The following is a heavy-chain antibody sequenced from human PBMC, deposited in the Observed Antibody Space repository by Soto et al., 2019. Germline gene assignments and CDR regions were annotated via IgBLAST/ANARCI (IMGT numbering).Heavy chain of an antibody. D-gene: IGHD2-15*01. CDR1: GYRFTAYD. CDR2: INTATGDT. V-gene: IGHV1-3*04. CDR3: ARTRGYCSGGSCYALDH. Sequence: QVQLVQSGAGVQKPGATANISCKASGYRFTAYDMHWVRQAPGQRLEWLGGINTATGDTKYSPSFQGRVTPSRDTSATTAYMELSGLRFEDTAVYYCARTRGYCSGGSCYALDHWGQGTLVTVSS. J-gene: IGHJ4*02.